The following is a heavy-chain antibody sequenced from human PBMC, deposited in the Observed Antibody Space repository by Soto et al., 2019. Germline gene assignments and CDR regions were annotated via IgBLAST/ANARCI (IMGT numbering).Heavy chain of an antibody. J-gene: IGHJ6*03. V-gene: IGHV1-8*01. CDR1: GYTFTSYD. CDR3: ARGGEYSSGWYYYYYYMDV. CDR2: MNPNSGNT. Sequence: QVQLVQSGAEVKKPGASVKVSCKASGYTFTSYDINWVRQATGQGLEWMGWMNPNSGNTGYAKKFKGRVTMTRNTSISTAYMELSSLRSEDTAVYYCARGGEYSSGWYYYYYYMDVWGKGATVTVSS. D-gene: IGHD6-19*01.